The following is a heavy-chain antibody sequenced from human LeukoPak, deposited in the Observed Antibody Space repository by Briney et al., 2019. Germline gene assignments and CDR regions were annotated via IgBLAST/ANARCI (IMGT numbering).Heavy chain of an antibody. Sequence: GGSLRLSCAASGFTFSSNYMHWVRQAPGKWLVWVSGINTDGSDTTYADFVKGRFTISRDDAKNTLYLEMNSLRAEDTAVYYCARALRSLGDSGRDYWGQGALVTVSS. CDR3: ARALRSLGDSGRDY. J-gene: IGHJ4*02. D-gene: IGHD3-10*01. CDR2: INTDGSDT. V-gene: IGHV3-74*03. CDR1: GFTFSSNY.